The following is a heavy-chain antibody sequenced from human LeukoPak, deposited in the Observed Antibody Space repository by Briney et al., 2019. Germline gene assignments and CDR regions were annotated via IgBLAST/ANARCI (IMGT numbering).Heavy chain of an antibody. CDR1: GYTFTGYY. D-gene: IGHD2-15*01. Sequence: ASVKVSCKASGYTFTGYYMHWVRQAPGQGLEWMGWINPNSGGTNYAQKFQGRVTMTRNTSISTAYMELSSLRSEDTAVYYCASWWYSRNDYDDKLNTRRTNVVDWGQGTLVTVSS. J-gene: IGHJ4*02. V-gene: IGHV1-2*02. CDR3: ASWWYSRNDYDDKLNTRRTNVVD. CDR2: INPNSGGT.